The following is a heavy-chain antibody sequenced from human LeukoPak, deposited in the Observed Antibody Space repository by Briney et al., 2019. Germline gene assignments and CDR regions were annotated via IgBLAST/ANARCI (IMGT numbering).Heavy chain of an antibody. V-gene: IGHV3-66*02. D-gene: IGHD5-18*01. CDR2: IYSGGST. CDR3: ARYSYGLNFDY. J-gene: IGHJ4*02. CDR1: GFTFSSYA. Sequence: GGSLRLSCAASGFTFSSYAMSWVRQAPGKGLEWVSVIYSGGSTYYADSVKGRFTISRDNSKNTLYLQMNSLRAEDTAVYYCARYSYGLNFDYWGQGTLVTVSS.